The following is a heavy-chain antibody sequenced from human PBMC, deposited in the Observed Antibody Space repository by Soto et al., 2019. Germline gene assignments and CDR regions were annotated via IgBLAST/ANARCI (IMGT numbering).Heavy chain of an antibody. V-gene: IGHV1-18*01. J-gene: IGHJ3*02. CDR3: ARGRYYYDSSGYEDAFDI. CDR2: ISAYNGNT. Sequence: ASVKVSCKASGYTFTSYGISWVRQAPGQGLEWMGWISAYNGNTNYAQKLQGRVTMTTDTSTSTAYMELRSLRSDDTAVYYCARGRYYYDSSGYEDAFDIWGQETMVTVSS. CDR1: GYTFTSYG. D-gene: IGHD3-22*01.